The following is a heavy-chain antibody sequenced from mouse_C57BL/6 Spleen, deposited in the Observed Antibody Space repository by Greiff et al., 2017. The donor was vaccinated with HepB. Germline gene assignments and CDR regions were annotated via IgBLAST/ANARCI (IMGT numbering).Heavy chain of an antibody. CDR2: INPNNGGT. Sequence: VQLKQSGPELVKPGASVKIPCKASGYTFTDYNMDWVKQRHGNSLEWIGDINPNNGGTIYNQKFKGKATLTVDKSSSTAYMELRSLTSEDTAVYYCARKGYYYGSSYGGSYFDYWGQGTTLTVSS. CDR1: GYTFTDYN. D-gene: IGHD1-1*01. J-gene: IGHJ2*01. CDR3: ARKGYYYGSSYGGSYFDY. V-gene: IGHV1-18*01.